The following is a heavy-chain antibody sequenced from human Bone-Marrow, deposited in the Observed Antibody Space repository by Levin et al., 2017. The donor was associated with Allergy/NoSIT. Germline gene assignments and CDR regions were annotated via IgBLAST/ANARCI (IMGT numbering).Heavy chain of an antibody. CDR3: ARHGLQNGYCSSTSCYSGNYYFDY. D-gene: IGHD2-2*03. CDR2: IYPGDSDT. V-gene: IGHV5-51*01. J-gene: IGHJ4*02. Sequence: NPGGSLRLSCKGSGYSFTSYWIGWVRQMPGKGLEWMGIIYPGDSDTRYSPSFQGQVTISADKSISTAYLQWSSLKASDTAMYYCARHGLQNGYCSSTSCYSGNYYFDYWGQGTLVTVSS. CDR1: GYSFTSYW.